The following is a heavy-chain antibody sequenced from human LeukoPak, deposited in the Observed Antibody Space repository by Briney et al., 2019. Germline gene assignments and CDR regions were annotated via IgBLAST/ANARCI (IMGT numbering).Heavy chain of an antibody. Sequence: GGSPRLSCAASGFTFSSYGMPWVRQAPGKGLEWVAFIRYDGSNKYYADSVKGRFTISRDNSKNTLYLQMNSLRAEDTAVYYCAKDPRGSYSRDYYYYMDVWGKGTTVTVSS. CDR3: AKDPRGSYSRDYYYYMDV. CDR2: IRYDGSNK. CDR1: GFTFSSYG. V-gene: IGHV3-30*02. J-gene: IGHJ6*03. D-gene: IGHD1-26*01.